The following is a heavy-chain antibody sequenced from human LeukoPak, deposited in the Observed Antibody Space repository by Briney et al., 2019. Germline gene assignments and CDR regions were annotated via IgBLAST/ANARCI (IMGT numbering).Heavy chain of an antibody. V-gene: IGHV3-48*02. D-gene: IGHD2-15*01. CDR2: ISSSSSTI. CDR3: AKGSNCSGGSCYPWGHYYYYGMDV. J-gene: IGHJ6*02. Sequence: GGSLRLSCAASGFTFSSYSMNWVRQAPGKGLEWVSYISSSSSTIYYADSVKGRFTISRDNAKNSLYLQMNSLRDEDTAVYYCAKGSNCSGGSCYPWGHYYYYGMDVWGQGTTVTVSS. CDR1: GFTFSSYS.